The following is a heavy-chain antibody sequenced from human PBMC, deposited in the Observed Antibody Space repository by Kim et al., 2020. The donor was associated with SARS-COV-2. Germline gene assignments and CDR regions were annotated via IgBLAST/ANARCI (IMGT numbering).Heavy chain of an antibody. CDR1: GGSISSGGYY. CDR2: IYYSGST. CDR3: ARDRGYCSSTSCHLNFSFDF. Sequence: SETLSLTCTVSGGSISSGGYYWSWIRQHPGKGLEWIGYIYYSGSTYYNPSLKSRVTISVDTSKNQFSLKLSSVTAADTAVYYCARDRGYCSSTSCHLNFSFDFWGQGTLVTVSS. V-gene: IGHV4-31*03. J-gene: IGHJ4*02. D-gene: IGHD2-2*01.